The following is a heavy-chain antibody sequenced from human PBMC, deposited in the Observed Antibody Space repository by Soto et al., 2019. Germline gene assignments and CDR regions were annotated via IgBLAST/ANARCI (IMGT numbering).Heavy chain of an antibody. Sequence: QVQLVQSGAEVKKPGASVKVSCKASGYTFTSYAISWVRQAPGQGLEWMGWINTYNYDTKYAQKFQDRVTMTTDTSPSTAYMELRSLRSDDTAVYYCARAEKWVTGNMGGYWGQGTLVTVYS. D-gene: IGHD1-20*01. CDR3: ARAEKWVTGNMGGY. V-gene: IGHV1-18*04. J-gene: IGHJ4*02. CDR1: GYTFTSYA. CDR2: INTYNYDT.